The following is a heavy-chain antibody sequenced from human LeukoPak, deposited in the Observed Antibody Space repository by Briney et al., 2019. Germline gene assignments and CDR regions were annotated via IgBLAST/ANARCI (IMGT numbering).Heavy chain of an antibody. CDR1: GVSISSSNSY. D-gene: IGHD3/OR15-3a*01. Sequence: SETLSLTCTASGVSISSSNSYWGWIRQPPGKGLEWIGSIYYSGNTYYNASLKSQVSISIDTPKNQFSLKLTSVTAADTAVYYCARQTGSGLFILPGGQGTLITVSS. CDR3: ARQTGSGLFILP. J-gene: IGHJ4*02. V-gene: IGHV4-39*01. CDR2: IYYSGNT.